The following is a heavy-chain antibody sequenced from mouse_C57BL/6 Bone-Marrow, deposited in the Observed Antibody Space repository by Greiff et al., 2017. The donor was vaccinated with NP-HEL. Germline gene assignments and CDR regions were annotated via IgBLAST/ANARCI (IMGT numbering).Heavy chain of an antibody. D-gene: IGHD1-1*01. CDR3: ARGNYYGPDY. CDR2: ISYDGSN. V-gene: IGHV3-6*01. CDR1: GYSITSGYY. J-gene: IGHJ2*01. Sequence: ESGPGLVKPSQSLSLTCSVTGYSITSGYYWNWIRQFPGNKLEWMGYISYDGSNNYNPSLKNRISITRDTSKNQFFLKLNSVTTEDTATYYCARGNYYGPDYWGQGTTLTVSS.